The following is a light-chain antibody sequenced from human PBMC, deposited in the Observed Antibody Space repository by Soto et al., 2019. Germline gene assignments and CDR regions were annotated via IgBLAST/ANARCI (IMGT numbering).Light chain of an antibody. CDR3: QKGPPPPT. CDR1: QSIGNW. CDR2: DAS. Sequence: DIPMTQSPSTLSASVGDRVTITSRASQSIGNWLAWYQQKPGKAPKLLIFDASSLESGVPSRFRGSGSGTEFPLPLSRPQPDDFSTLYRQKGPPPPTFGQGTKVEIK. J-gene: IGKJ1*01. V-gene: IGKV1-5*01.